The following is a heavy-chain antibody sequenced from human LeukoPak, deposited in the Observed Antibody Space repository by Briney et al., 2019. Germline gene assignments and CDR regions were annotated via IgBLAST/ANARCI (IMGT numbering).Heavy chain of an antibody. CDR1: GGSFSGYY. CDR2: IYYSGST. CDR3: ARSINYYDSSGSGWDFDY. D-gene: IGHD3-22*01. J-gene: IGHJ4*02. Sequence: SETLSLTCAVYGGSFSGYYWSWIRQPPGKGLEWIGYIYYSGSTYYNPSLKSRVTISVDTSKNQFSLKLSSVTAADTAVYYCARSINYYDSSGSGWDFDYWGQGTLVTVSS. V-gene: IGHV4-30-4*08.